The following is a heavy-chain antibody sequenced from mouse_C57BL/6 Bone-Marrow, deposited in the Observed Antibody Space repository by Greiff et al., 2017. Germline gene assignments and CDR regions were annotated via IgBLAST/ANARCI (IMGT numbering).Heavy chain of an antibody. CDR1: GYAFSSSW. D-gene: IGHD1-1*01. CDR2: IFPGDGDT. CDR3: ARGTVGATDYY. J-gene: IGHJ2*01. Sequence: QVQLQQSGPELVKPGASVKISCTASGYAFSSSWMNWVKQRPGKGLEWIGRIFPGDGDTNYNGKVKGKATLTEDKATSTAYMQLSILTSEDSAVYFCARGTVGATDYYWDRGTTLTVSS. V-gene: IGHV1-82*01.